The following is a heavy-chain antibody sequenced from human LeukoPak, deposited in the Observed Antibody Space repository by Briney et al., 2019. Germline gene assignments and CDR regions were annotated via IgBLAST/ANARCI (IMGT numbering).Heavy chain of an antibody. Sequence: PSETLSLTCTVSGGSISSTRYYWGWIRQPPGKGLEWIGSIYYSGSTYYKPSLKSRVTMSVDRSKNQFSLKLSSVTAADTAVYYXXXXXXXXXXXSSYGLPNWFDPWGQGTQVTVSS. J-gene: IGHJ5*02. CDR1: GGSISSTRYY. CDR2: IYYSGST. CDR3: XXXXXXXXXXSSYGLPNWFDP. D-gene: IGHD3-10*01. V-gene: IGHV4-39*01.